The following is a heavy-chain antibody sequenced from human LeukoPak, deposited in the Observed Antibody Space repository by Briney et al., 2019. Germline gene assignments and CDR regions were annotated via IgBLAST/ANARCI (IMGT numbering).Heavy chain of an antibody. J-gene: IGHJ4*02. CDR3: ASWDTANGGGY. CDR2: ISSSSTI. CDR1: GFTFSSHG. V-gene: IGHV3-48*04. Sequence: GGSLRLSCAASGFTFSSHGMNWVRQAPGKGLEWVSYISSSSTIYYADSVKGRFTISRDNAKNSLYLQMNSLRAEDTAVYYCASWDTANGGGYWGQGTLVTVSS. D-gene: IGHD5-18*01.